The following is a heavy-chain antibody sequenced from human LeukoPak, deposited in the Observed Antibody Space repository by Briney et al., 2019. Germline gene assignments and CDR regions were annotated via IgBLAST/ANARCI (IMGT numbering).Heavy chain of an antibody. CDR3: AGIDIYYYDSSGYYSFDY. J-gene: IGHJ4*02. CDR1: GGSFSGYY. D-gene: IGHD3-22*01. Sequence: SSETLSLTCAVYGGSFSGYYWSWIRQPPGKGLEWIGEINHSGSTNYNPSLKSRVTISVDTSKNQFSLRLSSVTAADTAVHYCAGIDIYYYDSSGYYSFDYWGQGTLVTVSS. CDR2: INHSGST. V-gene: IGHV4-34*01.